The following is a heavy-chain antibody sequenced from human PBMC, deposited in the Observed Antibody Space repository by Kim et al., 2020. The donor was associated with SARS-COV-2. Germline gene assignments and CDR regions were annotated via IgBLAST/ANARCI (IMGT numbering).Heavy chain of an antibody. D-gene: IGHD2-2*02. CDR1: GFTFSIYS. Sequence: GGSLRLSCAASGFTFSIYSIDWVRRAPGKGLEWVIYISSTSRNNYYAASVKGRFTVSRDNAENSVYLQMNSLTDEDTAIYYCARVAPSGYTVDYWGQGTPVTVSS. J-gene: IGHJ4*02. V-gene: IGHV3-48*02. CDR2: ISSTSRNN. CDR3: ARVAPSGYTVDY.